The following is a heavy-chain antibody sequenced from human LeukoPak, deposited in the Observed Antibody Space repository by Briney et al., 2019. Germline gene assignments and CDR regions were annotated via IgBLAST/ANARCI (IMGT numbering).Heavy chain of an antibody. D-gene: IGHD1-1*01. CDR1: RFTFSSYA. Sequence: QPGRSLRLSCAASRFTFSSYAMLWVRQLPGKGLEWVASMKGDGSYIYYVDSVKGRFTISRDNARNSLYLQMNSLRAEDTAVYYCARLFRGVTTFDYWGQGALVTVSS. V-gene: IGHV3-7*01. CDR3: ARLFRGVTTFDY. J-gene: IGHJ4*02. CDR2: MKGDGSYI.